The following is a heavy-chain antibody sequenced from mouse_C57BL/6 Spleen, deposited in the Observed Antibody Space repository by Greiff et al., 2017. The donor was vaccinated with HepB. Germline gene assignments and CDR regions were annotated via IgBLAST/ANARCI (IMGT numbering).Heavy chain of an antibody. J-gene: IGHJ4*01. V-gene: IGHV5-17*01. Sequence: EVQRVESGGGLVKPGGSLKLSCAASGFTFSDYGMHWVRQAPEKGLEWVAYISSGSSSIYYADTVKGRFTISRDNAKNTLFLQMTSLRSEDTAMYYYARHYYGHAMDYWGQGTSVTVSS. D-gene: IGHD1-1*01. CDR2: ISSGSSSI. CDR1: GFTFSDYG. CDR3: ARHYYGHAMDY.